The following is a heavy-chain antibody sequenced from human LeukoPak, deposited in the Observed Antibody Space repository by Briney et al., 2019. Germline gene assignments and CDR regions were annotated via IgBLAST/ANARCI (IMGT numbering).Heavy chain of an antibody. CDR3: ASRQRGYRTLGAFDI. J-gene: IGHJ3*02. CDR2: INHSGST. V-gene: IGHV4-34*01. D-gene: IGHD1-14*01. Sequence: PSETLSLTSAVYGGSFSNNYWSWIRKSPGKGLEWVGEINHSGSTNYNPALKSRVTISVETSKNQFSLRLSSGTAADTAVYYCASRQRGYRTLGAFDIWGQGTMVTVSS. CDR1: GGSFSNNY.